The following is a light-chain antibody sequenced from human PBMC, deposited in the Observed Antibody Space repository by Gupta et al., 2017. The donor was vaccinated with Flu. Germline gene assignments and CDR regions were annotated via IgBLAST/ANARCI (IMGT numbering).Light chain of an antibody. CDR3: QVWDASSDL. CDR2: DDR. J-gene: IGLJ1*01. V-gene: IGLV3-21*02. Sequence: SYVLTQPPSVSVAPGQTATITWGGENIGSKSVHWYQQKPGQAPVLVIYDDRDRPSEIPERFSGSNSGSTATLTISRVEAGDEADYFCQVWDASSDLFGSGTTVTVL. CDR1: NIGSKS.